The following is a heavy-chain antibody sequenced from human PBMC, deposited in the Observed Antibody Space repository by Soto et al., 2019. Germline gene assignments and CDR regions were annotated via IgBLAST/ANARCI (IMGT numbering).Heavy chain of an antibody. CDR2: ISSTTNYI. CDR1: GFTFTRYS. J-gene: IGHJ4*02. CDR3: ARESEDLTSNFDY. Sequence: GGSLRLSCAASGFTFTRYSMNWVRQVPGKGLEWVSSISSTTNYIYYGDSMKGRFTISRDNAKNSLYLEMNSLRAEDTAVYYCARESEDLTSNFDYWGQGTLVTVSS. V-gene: IGHV3-21*06.